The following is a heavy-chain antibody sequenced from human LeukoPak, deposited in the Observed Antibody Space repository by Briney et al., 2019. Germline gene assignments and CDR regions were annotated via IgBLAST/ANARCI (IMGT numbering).Heavy chain of an antibody. CDR1: GFTFSSYA. Sequence: GGSLRLSCAASGFTFSSYAMHWVRQAPGKGLEWVAVISYDGSNKYYADSVKGRFTISRDNSKNTLYLQMNSLTAEDTAIYYCAKATGTLGNWGQGTLVTVSS. J-gene: IGHJ4*02. CDR3: AKATGTLGN. CDR2: ISYDGSNK. V-gene: IGHV3-30*04. D-gene: IGHD1-1*01.